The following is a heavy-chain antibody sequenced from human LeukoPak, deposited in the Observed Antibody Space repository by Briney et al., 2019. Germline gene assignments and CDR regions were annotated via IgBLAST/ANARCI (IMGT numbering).Heavy chain of an antibody. J-gene: IGHJ3*02. CDR1: GGSISSYY. D-gene: IGHD2-2*01. CDR2: IYYSGST. Sequence: PSGTLSLTCTVSGGSISSYYWSWIRQPPGKGLEWIGYIYYSGSTNYNPSLKSRVTISVDTSKNQFSLKLSSVTAADTAVYYCARGGCSSTSCPTGMAFDIWGQGTMVTVSS. V-gene: IGHV4-59*01. CDR3: ARGGCSSTSCPTGMAFDI.